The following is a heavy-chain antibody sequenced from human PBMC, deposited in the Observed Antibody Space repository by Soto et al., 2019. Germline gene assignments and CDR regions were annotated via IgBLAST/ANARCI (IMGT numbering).Heavy chain of an antibody. J-gene: IGHJ6*02. CDR1: YW. D-gene: IGHD1-26*01. Sequence: YWIGWVRQMPGKGLEWMGSTYYNPSLKSRVTISVDTSKNQFSLKLSSVTAADTAVYYCAYEGGSTGLYGMDVWGQGTTVTVSS. CDR3: AYEGGSTGLYGMDV. CDR2: T. V-gene: IGHV4-31*02.